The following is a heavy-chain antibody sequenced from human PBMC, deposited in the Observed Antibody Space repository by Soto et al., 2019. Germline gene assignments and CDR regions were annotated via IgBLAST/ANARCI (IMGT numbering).Heavy chain of an antibody. CDR2: ISHDGSNK. Sequence: QVQLVESGGGVVQPGRSLRLSCAASGFTFSSYAMHWVRQAPGKGLEWVAVISHDGSNKYYADSVKGRFTISRDNSKNTLYLQMNSLIAEDTAVYYCARGTFTGYCGGDCPPDAFDIWGQGTMVTVSS. CDR1: GFTFSSYA. V-gene: IGHV3-30*14. D-gene: IGHD2-21*02. CDR3: ARGTFTGYCGGDCPPDAFDI. J-gene: IGHJ3*02.